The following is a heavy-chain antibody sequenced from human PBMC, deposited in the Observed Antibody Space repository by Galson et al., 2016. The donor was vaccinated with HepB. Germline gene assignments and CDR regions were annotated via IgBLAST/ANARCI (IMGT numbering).Heavy chain of an antibody. V-gene: IGHV3-11*04. D-gene: IGHD4-17*01. CDR3: ARLPTAVTNRWAFDI. Sequence: MLYADSVRGRFSISRDNAKKSLYLQMTNLRAADTAVYSCARLPTAVTNRWAFDIWGQGTMVTVSS. CDR2: M. J-gene: IGHJ3*02.